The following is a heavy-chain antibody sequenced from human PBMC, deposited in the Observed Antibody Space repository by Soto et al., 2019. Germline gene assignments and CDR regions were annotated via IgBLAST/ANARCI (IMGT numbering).Heavy chain of an antibody. CDR3: APTLGGSGSY. Sequence: QLQLQESGPGLVKPSETLSLTCTVSGGSISSSSYYWGWIRQPPGKGLEWIGSIYYSGSTYYNPSLKSRVTISVDTAKNQFSLKLSSVTAADTAVYYCAPTLGGSGSYWGQGTLVTVSS. D-gene: IGHD3-10*01. CDR2: IYYSGST. CDR1: GGSISSSSYY. V-gene: IGHV4-39*01. J-gene: IGHJ4*02.